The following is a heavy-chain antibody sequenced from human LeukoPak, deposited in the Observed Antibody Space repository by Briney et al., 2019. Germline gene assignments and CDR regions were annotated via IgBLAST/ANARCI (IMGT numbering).Heavy chain of an antibody. V-gene: IGHV1-2*02. CDR1: GYTFTGYY. Sequence: GASVKVSCKASGYTFTGYYMHWVRQAPGQGLEWMGWINPNSGGTNYAQKFQGRVTMTRDTSISTAYMELSRLRSDDTAVYYCARDFSGSYLYNLDYWGQGTLVTVSS. J-gene: IGHJ4*02. D-gene: IGHD1-26*01. CDR2: INPNSGGT. CDR3: ARDFSGSYLYNLDY.